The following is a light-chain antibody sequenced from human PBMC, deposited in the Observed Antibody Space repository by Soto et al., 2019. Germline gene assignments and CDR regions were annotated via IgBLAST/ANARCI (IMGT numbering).Light chain of an antibody. V-gene: IGKV1-5*03. Sequence: DIQMTQSPSTLSASVGDRVAITCRASQSINIWLAWYQQKPGRAPKLLIYQASTLQNGVPSRFSGSGSGTEFTLTISSLQPDDFATYYCQQYNVYWTFGQGTKVDI. CDR3: QQYNVYWT. CDR1: QSINIW. CDR2: QAS. J-gene: IGKJ1*01.